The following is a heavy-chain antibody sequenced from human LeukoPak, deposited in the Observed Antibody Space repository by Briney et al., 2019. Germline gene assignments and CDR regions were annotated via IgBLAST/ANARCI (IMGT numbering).Heavy chain of an antibody. V-gene: IGHV3-21*01. J-gene: IGHJ4*02. D-gene: IGHD1-7*01. CDR1: GFTFSSYS. CDR2: ISSSSSYI. Sequence: GGSLRLSCAASGFTFSSYSMNWVRQAPGKGLEWVSSISSSSSYIYYADSVKGRFTISRDNAKNSLYLQMNSLRAEDTAVYYCARDVAGTTLGGHDYWGQGTLVTVSS. CDR3: ARDVAGTTLGGHDY.